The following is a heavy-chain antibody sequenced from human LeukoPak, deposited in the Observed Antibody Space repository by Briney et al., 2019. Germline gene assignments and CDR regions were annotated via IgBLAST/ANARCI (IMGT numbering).Heavy chain of an antibody. CDR3: VREGVSIVGALVYYYGMDV. Sequence: ASVKVSCKASGYTFTSYGISWVRQAPGQGLEWMGWISAYNGNTNYAQKLQGRVTMTTDTSTSTAYMELRSLRSDDTAVYYCVREGVSIVGALVYYYGMDVWGQGTTVTVSS. J-gene: IGHJ6*02. D-gene: IGHD1-26*01. CDR2: ISAYNGNT. CDR1: GYTFTSYG. V-gene: IGHV1-18*01.